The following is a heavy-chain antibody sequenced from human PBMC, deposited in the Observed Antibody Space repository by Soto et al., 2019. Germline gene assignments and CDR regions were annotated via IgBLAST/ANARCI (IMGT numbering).Heavy chain of an antibody. CDR1: GYIFTTYG. D-gene: IGHD3-22*01. V-gene: IGHV1-18*01. J-gene: IGHJ4*02. Sequence: GASVKVSCKASGYIFTTYGINWVRQAPGQGLEWMGWISGYNGNTNSAQKLQGRVTMTTDSSTSTAYMELRSLRSDDTAVYFCARDYYDSSGPGDYWGQGTLVTVSS. CDR3: ARDYYDSSGPGDY. CDR2: ISGYNGNT.